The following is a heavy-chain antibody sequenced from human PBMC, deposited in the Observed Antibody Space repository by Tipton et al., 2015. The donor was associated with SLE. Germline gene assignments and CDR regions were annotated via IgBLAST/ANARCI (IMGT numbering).Heavy chain of an antibody. CDR1: GFGFDDYA. CDR3: AKGYYYDDCSGSPYYFDY. CDR2: ISWNSGSI. D-gene: IGHD3-22*01. J-gene: IGHJ4*02. Sequence: SLRLSCTASGFGFDDYAMHWVRQAPGKGLEWVSGISWNSGSIGFADSVKGRFTISGDSAKNSLYLQMNSLRAEDTALYYCAKGYYYDDCSGSPYYFDYWGQGTLVTVSS. V-gene: IGHV3-9*01.